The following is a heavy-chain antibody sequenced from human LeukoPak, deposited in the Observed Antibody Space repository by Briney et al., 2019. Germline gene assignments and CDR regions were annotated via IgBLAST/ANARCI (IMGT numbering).Heavy chain of an antibody. J-gene: IGHJ4*02. D-gene: IGHD2-2*01. CDR2: IRYDGSNK. V-gene: IGHV3-30*02. CDR3: AKAISGYCSSTSCCHFDY. Sequence: GGSLRLSCAASGFNFSSYGMHWVRQAPGKGLEWVAFIRYDGSNKYYADSVKGRFTISRDNSKNTLYLQMNSLRAEDTAVYYCAKAISGYCSSTSCCHFDYWGQGTLVTVPS. CDR1: GFNFSSYG.